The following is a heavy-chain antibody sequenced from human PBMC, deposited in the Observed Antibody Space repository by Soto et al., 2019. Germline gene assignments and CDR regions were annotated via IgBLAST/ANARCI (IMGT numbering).Heavy chain of an antibody. CDR2: IWNDGSNK. CDR1: GFTFSSYG. D-gene: IGHD2-15*01. Sequence: QVQLVESGGGVVQPGRSLRLSCAASGFTFSSYGMHWVRQAPGKGLEWVAVIWNDGSNKYYADSVKGRFTISRDNSKNTLYLQMNSLRAEDTAVYYCARDEGEGSYFPDYWGQGTLVTVSS. CDR3: ARDEGEGSYFPDY. V-gene: IGHV3-33*01. J-gene: IGHJ4*02.